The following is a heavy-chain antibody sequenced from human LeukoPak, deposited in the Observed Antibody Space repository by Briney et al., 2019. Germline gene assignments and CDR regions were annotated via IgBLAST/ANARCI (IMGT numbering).Heavy chain of an antibody. Sequence: GGSLILSCAASGFTFSSYEMNWVRQAPGKGLEWVSYISSSGSTIYYADSVKGRFTISRDNAKNSLYLQMNSLRAEDTAVYACARVREMTDDYWGQGTLVTVSS. J-gene: IGHJ4*02. D-gene: IGHD5-24*01. CDR3: ARVREMTDDY. V-gene: IGHV3-48*03. CDR1: GFTFSSYE. CDR2: ISSSGSTI.